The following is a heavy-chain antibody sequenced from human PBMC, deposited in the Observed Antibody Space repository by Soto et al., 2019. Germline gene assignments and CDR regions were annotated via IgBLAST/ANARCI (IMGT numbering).Heavy chain of an antibody. J-gene: IGHJ4*02. D-gene: IGHD2-21*02. V-gene: IGHV3-21*01. CDR1: GFTFSIYT. CDR2: ISSSSSYI. CDR3: ASGVGGNSATGNY. Sequence: TGGSLRLSCAASGFTFSIYTFNWVRQAPGKGLEWVSSISSSSSYIYYADSVKGRFTISRDNAKNSLYLQMNSLRAEDTAVYYCASGVGGNSATGNYWGQGTLVTVSS.